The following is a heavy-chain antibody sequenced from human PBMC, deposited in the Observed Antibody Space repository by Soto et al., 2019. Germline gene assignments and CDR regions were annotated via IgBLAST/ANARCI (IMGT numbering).Heavy chain of an antibody. Sequence: GGSLRLSCAASGFTFSSYAMSWVRQAPGKGLEWVSAISGSGGSTYYADSVKGRFTISRDNSKNTLYLQMNSLRAEDTAVYYCAKGLYYYDSSGYAKYFQHWGQGTLVTVSS. D-gene: IGHD3-22*01. CDR3: AKGLYYYDSSGYAKYFQH. J-gene: IGHJ1*01. CDR2: ISGSGGST. V-gene: IGHV3-23*01. CDR1: GFTFSSYA.